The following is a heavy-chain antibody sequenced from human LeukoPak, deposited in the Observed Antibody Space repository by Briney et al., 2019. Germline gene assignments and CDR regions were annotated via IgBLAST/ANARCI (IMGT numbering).Heavy chain of an antibody. J-gene: IGHJ6*03. D-gene: IGHD3-22*01. CDR2: IYYSGST. Sequence: NTSQTLSLTCTVSGGSISSADYFWSWIRQPPGKGLEWIGYIYYSGSTYYKPSLKSRVTISLDTSKNQFSLKLSSVTAADTAVYYCARDEYYYDSSGYYYYMDVWGKGTTVTVSS. CDR1: GGSISSADYF. CDR3: ARDEYYYDSSGYYYYMDV. V-gene: IGHV4-30-4*01.